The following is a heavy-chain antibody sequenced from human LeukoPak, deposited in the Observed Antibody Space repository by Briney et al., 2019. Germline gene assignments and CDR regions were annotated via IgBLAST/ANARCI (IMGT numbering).Heavy chain of an antibody. J-gene: IGHJ4*02. CDR3: TTITMIREHEDY. CDR2: IKSKTDGGTT. Sequence: GGSLRLSCAASGFTFSNYWMSWVRQAPGKGLEWVGRIKSKTDGGTTDYAAPVKGRFTISRDDSRNTLSLQMNSLKTEDTAVYYCTTITMIREHEDYWGQGTLVTVSS. V-gene: IGHV3-15*01. CDR1: GFTFSNYW. D-gene: IGHD3-10*01.